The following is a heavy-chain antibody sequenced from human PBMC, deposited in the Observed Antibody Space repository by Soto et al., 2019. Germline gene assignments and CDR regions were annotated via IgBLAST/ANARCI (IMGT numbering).Heavy chain of an antibody. CDR3: TTRLRGPHY. Sequence: SGPTLVNPTQTLTLTCTFSGFSLSASGVGVGWIRQPPGKALEWLAIIYWDDAKHYSPSLKSSLTITKDTSKNQVVLTMTNMDPVDTAAYYCTTRLRGPHYWGQGTLVTVSS. V-gene: IGHV2-5*02. CDR1: GFSLSASGVG. D-gene: IGHD4-4*01. CDR2: IYWDDAK. J-gene: IGHJ4*02.